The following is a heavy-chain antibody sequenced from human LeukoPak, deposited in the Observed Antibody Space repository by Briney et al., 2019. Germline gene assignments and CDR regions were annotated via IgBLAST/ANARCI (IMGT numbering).Heavy chain of an antibody. CDR1: GYTFTGYY. V-gene: IGHV1-2*06. Sequence: GASVKVPCKASGYTFTGYYMHWVRQAPGQGLEWMGRINPNSGGTNYAQKFQGRVTMTRDTSISTAYMELSRLRSDDTAVYYCARDLKFGGVIVPPGYWGQGTLVTVSS. CDR2: INPNSGGT. D-gene: IGHD3-16*02. CDR3: ARDLKFGGVIVPPGY. J-gene: IGHJ4*02.